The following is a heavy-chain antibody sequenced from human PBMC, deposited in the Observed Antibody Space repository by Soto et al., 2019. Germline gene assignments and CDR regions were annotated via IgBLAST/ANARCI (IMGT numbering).Heavy chain of an antibody. V-gene: IGHV3-30*18. CDR2: ISYDGSNK. D-gene: IGHD2-2*01. Sequence: QVQLVESGGGVVQPGRSLRLSCAASGFTFSSYGMHWVRQAPGKGLEWVAVISYDGSNKYYADSVKGRFTISRDNSKNTRXLQMNSLRAEDTAVYYCAKDLGCSRTSCSHYGMDVWGQGTTVTVSS. CDR3: AKDLGCSRTSCSHYGMDV. J-gene: IGHJ6*02. CDR1: GFTFSSYG.